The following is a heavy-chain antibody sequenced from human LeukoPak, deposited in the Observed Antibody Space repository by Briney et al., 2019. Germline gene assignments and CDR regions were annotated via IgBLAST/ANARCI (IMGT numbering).Heavy chain of an antibody. J-gene: IGHJ4*02. CDR1: GFTFTDYD. CDR2: IGIRGDT. Sequence: GGSLRFSCAASGFTFTDYDMHWVRKVIGKGLEWVSAIGIRGDTHYSGSVKGRFTISRENAESSLYLQMNSLRAEDTAVYYCARGGIQVSGIDEFDYWGQGTLVTLSS. CDR3: ARGGIQVSGIDEFDY. V-gene: IGHV3-13*01. D-gene: IGHD6-19*01.